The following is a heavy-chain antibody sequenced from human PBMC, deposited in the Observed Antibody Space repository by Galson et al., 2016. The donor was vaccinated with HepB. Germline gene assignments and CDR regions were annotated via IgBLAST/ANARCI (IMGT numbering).Heavy chain of an antibody. J-gene: IGHJ6*02. CDR3: AREREGSSSWSFYYYYGVDV. V-gene: IGHV1-46*01. CDR2: INPSGGST. D-gene: IGHD6-13*01. CDR1: GYIFTSYY. Sequence: SVKVSCKASGYIFTSYYMHWVRQAPGQGLEWMGIINPSGGSTTYAQKFQGRVTMTRDTSTSTVYMELSSLRSEDTAVYYCAREREGSSSWSFYYYYGVDVWGQGTTVTVSS.